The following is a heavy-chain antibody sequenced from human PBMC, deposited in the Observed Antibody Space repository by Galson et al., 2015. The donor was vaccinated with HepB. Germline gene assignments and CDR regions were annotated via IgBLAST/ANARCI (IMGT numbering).Heavy chain of an antibody. Sequence: SVKVSCKASGGTFSSYAISWVRQAPGQGLEWMGGIIPIFGTANYAQKFQGRVTITADKSTSTAYMELSSLRSEDTAVYYCARGRLIAARPGYFDYWGQGTLVTVSS. CDR3: ARGRLIAARPGYFDY. D-gene: IGHD6-6*01. J-gene: IGHJ4*02. V-gene: IGHV1-69*06. CDR2: IIPIFGTA. CDR1: GGTFSSYA.